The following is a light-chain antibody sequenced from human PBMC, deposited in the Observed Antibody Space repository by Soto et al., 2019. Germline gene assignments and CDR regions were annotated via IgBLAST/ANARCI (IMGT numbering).Light chain of an antibody. CDR1: SSNMGTNS. V-gene: IGLV1-44*01. J-gene: IGLJ1*01. CDR3: AAWDDSLSGPV. CDR2: RSY. Sequence: QSVLTQPPSASGTPGQSATISCSGGSSNMGTNSVSWYQHFPGTAPKLLIFRSYQRPSGVPDRFSGSKSGTSASLAIRGLQSEDEADYYCAAWDDSLSGPVFGTGTKLTVL.